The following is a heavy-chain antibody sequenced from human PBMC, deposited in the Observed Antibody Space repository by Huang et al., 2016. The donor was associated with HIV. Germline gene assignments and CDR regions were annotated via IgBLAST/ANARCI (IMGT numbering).Heavy chain of an antibody. V-gene: IGHV3-7*01. J-gene: IGHJ4*02. CDR2: RNQEGSER. CDR3: TRGFRAKPGDY. Sequence: EVDLVQSGGGLVQPGRSLRLSCVGSGFTFRSYWMNWVRQPPGRGLEWLATRNQEGSERFYVDSVRGRFAISRDNANDSLSLQLNSLKGEDSAIYFCTRGFRAKPGDYWGQGSLVTVSS. CDR1: GFTFRSYW.